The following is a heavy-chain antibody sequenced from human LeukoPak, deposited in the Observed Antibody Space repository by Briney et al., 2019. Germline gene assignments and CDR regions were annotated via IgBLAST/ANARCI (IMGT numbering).Heavy chain of an antibody. CDR1: GGFISGHY. Sequence: PSETLSLTCTVSGGFISGHYWTWIRQTSGKGLEWIGEINHSGSSKYNPSLKTRVIISVDTSKNQFSLKLNSVTAADTAVYYCARWVESRREFDYWGQGTLVTVSS. D-gene: IGHD2-15*01. CDR3: ARWVESRREFDY. J-gene: IGHJ4*02. V-gene: IGHV4-34*01. CDR2: INHSGSS.